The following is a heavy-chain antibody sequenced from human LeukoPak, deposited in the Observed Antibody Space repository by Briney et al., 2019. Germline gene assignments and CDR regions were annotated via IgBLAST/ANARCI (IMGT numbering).Heavy chain of an antibody. J-gene: IGHJ4*02. CDR2: ISGRGASK. CDR1: GLTFNNYA. D-gene: IGHD2-2*01. Sequence: QAGGSLRLSCAVSGLTFNNYAMGWVRQAPGKGLEWVSGISGRGASKYYADSVKGRFTISRDNSKNTLYLQMNSLRAEDTAVYYCAKGVVVAPDVTPFDYWGQGTLVTVSS. CDR3: AKGVVVAPDVTPFDY. V-gene: IGHV3-23*01.